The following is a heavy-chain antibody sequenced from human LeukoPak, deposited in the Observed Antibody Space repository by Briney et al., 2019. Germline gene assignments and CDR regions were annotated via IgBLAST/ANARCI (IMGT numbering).Heavy chain of an antibody. D-gene: IGHD3-3*01. J-gene: IGHJ4*02. V-gene: IGHV4-34*01. CDR3: ARGRWETRTIFGVVTLIFDY. CDR1: GGSFSGYY. CDR2: INHSGGT. Sequence: SETLSLTCAVYGGSFSGYYWSWIRQPPGKGLEWIGEINHSGGTNYIPSLKSRVTISVDTSKNQFSLKLSSVTAADTAVYYCARGRWETRTIFGVVTLIFDYWGQGTLVIVSS.